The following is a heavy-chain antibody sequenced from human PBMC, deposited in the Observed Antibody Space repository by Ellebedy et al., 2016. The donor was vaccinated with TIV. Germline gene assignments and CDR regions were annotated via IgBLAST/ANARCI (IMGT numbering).Heavy chain of an antibody. CDR3: ARGGYGRPFDC. Sequence: GGSLRLSCAASGFTFSNYWMKWVRQAPGKGLEWVANIKQDGSEKYYVDSVKGRFTISRDNAKNSLFLQMNSPRVEDTAVYFCARGGYGRPFDCWGQGTLVTFSS. J-gene: IGHJ4*02. CDR1: GFTFSNYW. D-gene: IGHD5-12*01. V-gene: IGHV3-7*03. CDR2: IKQDGSEK.